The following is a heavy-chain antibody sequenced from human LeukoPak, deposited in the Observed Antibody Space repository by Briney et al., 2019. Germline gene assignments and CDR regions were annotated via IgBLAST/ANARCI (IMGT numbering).Heavy chain of an antibody. CDR2: ISSDGTYT. CDR3: AKCSTSAYTTGWCNWIDP. V-gene: IGHV3-74*01. CDR1: GFTFSSHL. D-gene: IGHD6-19*01. J-gene: IGHJ5*02. Sequence: PGGSLRLSCAASGFTFSSHLMHWVRQAPGKGLVWVSRISSDGTYTNYADSVRGRFTISRDNAKNTLYLQMNSLRAEDTAVYYCAKCSTSAYTTGWCNWIDPWGQGTLVTVSS.